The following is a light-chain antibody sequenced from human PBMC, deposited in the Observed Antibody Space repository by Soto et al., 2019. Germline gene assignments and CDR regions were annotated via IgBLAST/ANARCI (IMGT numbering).Light chain of an antibody. Sequence: DIQMTQSPRFLSASVGDRVTITCRASQNIRTYLTWYQQKPGKGPTVLIYAASTLQRGVPSRFSGSTTGTDFTLTSTSLQPEDSATYYCQQTLSVPRTFGLGTKVEIK. V-gene: IGKV1-39*01. CDR2: AAS. CDR1: QNIRTY. J-gene: IGKJ1*01. CDR3: QQTLSVPRT.